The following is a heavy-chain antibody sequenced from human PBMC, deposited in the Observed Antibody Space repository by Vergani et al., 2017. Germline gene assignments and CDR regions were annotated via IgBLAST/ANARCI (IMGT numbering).Heavy chain of an antibody. Sequence: QVQLVESGGGVVQRVGSLSLSCATSGFTLSNYYMQWILQGPGKGLEFVAFLQFDGSNQYYADSVKGRFTLSRDFSKNTLYLQMNSLRTDDTATYYCAKHFRGWGIDYWGQGTQVIVSS. D-gene: IGHD3-16*01. V-gene: IGHV3-30*02. J-gene: IGHJ4*02. CDR2: LQFDGSNQ. CDR1: GFTLSNYY. CDR3: AKHFRGWGIDY.